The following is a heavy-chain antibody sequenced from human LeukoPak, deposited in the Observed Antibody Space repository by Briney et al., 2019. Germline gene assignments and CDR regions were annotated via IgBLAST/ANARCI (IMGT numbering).Heavy chain of an antibody. J-gene: IGHJ4*02. D-gene: IGHD3-3*01. Sequence: PGGSLRLSCAASGFTFSSYGMHWVRQAPGKGLEWVAVISYDGSNKYYADSVKGRFTISRDNSKNTLYLQMNSLRAEDTAVYYCAKDNNDFWSGYYATYFDYWGQGTLVTVSS. CDR2: ISYDGSNK. CDR3: AKDNNDFWSGYYATYFDY. CDR1: GFTFSSYG. V-gene: IGHV3-30*18.